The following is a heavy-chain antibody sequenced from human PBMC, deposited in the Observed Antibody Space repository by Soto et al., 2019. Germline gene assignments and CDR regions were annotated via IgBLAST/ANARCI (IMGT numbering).Heavy chain of an antibody. Sequence: PGGSLTLSCAASGFTFSSYEMNWVRQAPGKGLEWVSYISSSGSTIYYADSVKGRFTISRDNAKNSLYLQMNSLRAEDTAVYYCARAEYCGGDCYPDDAFDIWGQGTMVTVSS. D-gene: IGHD2-21*02. J-gene: IGHJ3*02. CDR2: ISSSGSTI. CDR3: ARAEYCGGDCYPDDAFDI. V-gene: IGHV3-48*03. CDR1: GFTFSSYE.